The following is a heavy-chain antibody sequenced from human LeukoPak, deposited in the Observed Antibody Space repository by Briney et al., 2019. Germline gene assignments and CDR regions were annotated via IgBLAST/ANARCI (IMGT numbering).Heavy chain of an antibody. CDR3: ATGGVFGVVTPVNN. D-gene: IGHD3-3*01. CDR1: GFTFSSYS. V-gene: IGHV3-48*01. Sequence: GGSLRLSCAASGFTFSSYSMNWVRQAPGKGLEWVSYISSSSSTIYYADSVKGRFTISRDNAKNSLYLQMNSLRAEDTAVYYCATGGVFGVVTPVNNWGQGTLVTVSS. CDR2: ISSSSSTI. J-gene: IGHJ1*01.